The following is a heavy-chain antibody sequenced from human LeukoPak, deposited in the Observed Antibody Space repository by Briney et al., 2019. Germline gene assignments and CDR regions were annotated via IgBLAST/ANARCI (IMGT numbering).Heavy chain of an antibody. Sequence: PSETLSLTCIVSGVSIGTYYWSWVRQSPGKGREWVGYMYVTGSTSYTPYLQSRFTISVDTSRNQFFLKMSSVTAADTAVYYCARHIGGGIEDMDVWGTGTKVTVSS. J-gene: IGHJ6*03. CDR2: MYVTGST. CDR3: ARHIGGGIEDMDV. CDR1: GVSIGTYY. V-gene: IGHV4-59*08. D-gene: IGHD3-16*02.